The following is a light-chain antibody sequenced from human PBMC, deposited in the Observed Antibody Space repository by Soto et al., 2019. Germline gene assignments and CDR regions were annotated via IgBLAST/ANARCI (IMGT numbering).Light chain of an antibody. CDR2: DAS. V-gene: IGKV3-11*01. Sequence: DILMTQSPATLSLSPGERATLSCRASQSVSGYLAWFQQKPGQAPRLLIYDASKRATGIPARFSGSGFGTDYTLTISSLEPEDFAVYYCQQRSKWRTFGQGTKVDIK. J-gene: IGKJ1*01. CDR3: QQRSKWRT. CDR1: QSVSGY.